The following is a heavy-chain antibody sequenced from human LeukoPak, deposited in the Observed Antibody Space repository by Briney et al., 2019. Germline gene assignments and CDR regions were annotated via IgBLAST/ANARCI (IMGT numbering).Heavy chain of an antibody. J-gene: IGHJ4*02. CDR3: APIAAAGKEEYYFDY. Sequence: ASVKVSCKASGYTFTSYYMHWVRQAPGQGLEWMGIINPSGGSTSYAQKFQGRVTITADESTSTAYMELSSLRSEDTAVYYCAPIAAAGKEEYYFDYWGQGTLVTVSS. D-gene: IGHD6-13*01. CDR2: INPSGGST. V-gene: IGHV1-46*01. CDR1: GYTFTSYY.